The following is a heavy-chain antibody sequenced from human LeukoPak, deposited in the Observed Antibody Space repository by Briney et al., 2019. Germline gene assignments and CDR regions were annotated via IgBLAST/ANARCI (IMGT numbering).Heavy chain of an antibody. J-gene: IGHJ4*02. CDR2: IYYSGST. D-gene: IGHD3-3*01. CDR1: GGSISSYY. V-gene: IGHV4-59*01. Sequence: SETLSLTCTVSGGSISSYYWSWIRQPPGKGLEWIGYIYYSGSTNYDPSLKSRVTISVDTSKNQFSLKLRSVTAARTAVYYCARGSLGVAINSDYWGQGTPVTVSS. CDR3: ARGSLGVAINSDY.